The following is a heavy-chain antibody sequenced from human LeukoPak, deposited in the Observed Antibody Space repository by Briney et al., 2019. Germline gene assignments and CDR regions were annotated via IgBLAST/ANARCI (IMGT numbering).Heavy chain of an antibody. Sequence: GGSLRLSCAASGFTFSSYAMSWVRQAPGKGLEWVSAISGSGGGTYYADSVKGRFTISRDNAKNSLYLQMNSLRAEDRVVYCCARAIYDILTGYSFGYWGQEPRVTVSS. V-gene: IGHV3-23*01. CDR2: ISGSGGGT. CDR1: GFTFSSYA. D-gene: IGHD3-9*01. J-gene: IGHJ4*02. CDR3: ARAIYDILTGYSFGY.